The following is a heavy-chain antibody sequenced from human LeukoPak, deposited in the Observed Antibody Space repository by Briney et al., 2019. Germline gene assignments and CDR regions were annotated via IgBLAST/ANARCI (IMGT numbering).Heavy chain of an antibody. CDR3: ATDIVVVPAATPPKIFDY. CDR1: GYSFTGHY. V-gene: IGHV1-46*01. D-gene: IGHD2-2*01. J-gene: IGHJ4*02. Sequence: GSVKVSCKASGYSFTGHYMHWVRQAPGQGLEWMGIINPSGGSTSYAQKFQGRVTMTRDTSTSTVYMELSSLRSEDTAVYYCATDIVVVPAATPPKIFDYWGQGTLVTVSS. CDR2: INPSGGST.